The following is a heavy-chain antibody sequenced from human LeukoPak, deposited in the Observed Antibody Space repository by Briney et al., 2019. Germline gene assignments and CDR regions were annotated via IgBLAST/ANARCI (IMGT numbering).Heavy chain of an antibody. CDR3: ARGQFYYDSSGLWV. V-gene: IGHV4-39*07. CDR2: IYYSGST. Sequence: SETLSLTCTVSGGSISSSSYYWGWIRQPPGKGLEWIGSIYYSGSTYYNPSLKSRVTISVDTSKNQFSLKLSSVTAADTAVYYCARGQFYYDSSGLWVWGQGTLVTVSS. D-gene: IGHD3-22*01. J-gene: IGHJ4*02. CDR1: GGSISSSSYY.